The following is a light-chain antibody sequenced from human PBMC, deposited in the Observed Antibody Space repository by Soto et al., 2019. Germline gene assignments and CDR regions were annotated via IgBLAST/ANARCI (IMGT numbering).Light chain of an antibody. CDR2: GAS. J-gene: IGKJ2*01. CDR1: QSINND. Sequence: DIVMTQSPSTLSLSPGDRAALSCRASQSINNDLAWYQQKPGQPPRLLIYGASTLGSGVPSRFTGSDSGSEFTLTISRLQTEDFAVYYCQQRNNWPLTFGQGTTVEI. V-gene: IGKV3-15*01. CDR3: QQRNNWPLT.